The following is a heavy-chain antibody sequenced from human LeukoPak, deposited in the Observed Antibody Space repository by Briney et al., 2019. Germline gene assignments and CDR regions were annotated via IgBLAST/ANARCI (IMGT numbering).Heavy chain of an antibody. CDR1: GFTFSNYW. Sequence: GGSLRLSCAASGFTFSNYWMHWVRQAPGKGLVWLSRISNDASRTTYADTASGRFTISRDNTKNKVFLQMNRLRHEDTAVYFCARDALRDTFGPDSIGSYMDVWGTGARVTVSS. CDR2: ISNDASRT. CDR3: ARDALRDTFGPDSIGSYMDV. D-gene: IGHD4-17*01. J-gene: IGHJ6*03. V-gene: IGHV3-74*01.